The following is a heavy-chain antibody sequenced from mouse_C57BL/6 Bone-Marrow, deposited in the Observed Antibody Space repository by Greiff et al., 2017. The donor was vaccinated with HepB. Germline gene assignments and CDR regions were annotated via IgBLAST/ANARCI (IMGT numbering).Heavy chain of an antibody. Sequence: VQLMESGAELVKPGASVKISCKASGYAFSSYWMNWVKQRPGKGLEWIGQIYPGDGDTNYNGKFKGKATLTADKSSSTAYMQLSSLTSEDSAVYFCARWGSSTYWYFDVWGTGTTVTVSS. V-gene: IGHV1-80*01. CDR1: GYAFSSYW. D-gene: IGHD1-1*01. CDR2: IYPGDGDT. CDR3: ARWGSSTYWYFDV. J-gene: IGHJ1*03.